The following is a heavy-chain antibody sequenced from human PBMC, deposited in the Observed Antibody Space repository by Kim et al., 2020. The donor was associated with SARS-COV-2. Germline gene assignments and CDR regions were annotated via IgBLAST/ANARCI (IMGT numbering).Heavy chain of an antibody. V-gene: IGHV5-51*01. Sequence: YSPSFQGQVTISADKSISTAYLQWSSLKASDTAMYYCARGRAPTVPPFDYWGQGTLVTVSS. J-gene: IGHJ4*02. D-gene: IGHD4-17*01. CDR3: ARGRAPTVPPFDY.